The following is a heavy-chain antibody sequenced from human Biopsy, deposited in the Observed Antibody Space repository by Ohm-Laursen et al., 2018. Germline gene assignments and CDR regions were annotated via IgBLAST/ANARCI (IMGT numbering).Heavy chain of an antibody. CDR1: GYPFTFYE. CDR3: ARFDNGFDK. V-gene: IGHV1-8*01. Sequence: ASVKVSCNTSGYPFTFYEINWVRQATGQGLEWLGWMNPDSGNTGSAQKFHDRVTMTINTSINTAYLELSSLRSEDTAAYYCARFDNGFDKWGQGTLVTVSS. CDR2: MNPDSGNT. D-gene: IGHD2-8*01. J-gene: IGHJ4*02.